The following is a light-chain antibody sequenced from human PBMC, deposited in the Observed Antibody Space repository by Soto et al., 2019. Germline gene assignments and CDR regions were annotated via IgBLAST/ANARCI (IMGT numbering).Light chain of an antibody. J-gene: IGLJ3*02. Sequence: QSVLTQPPSVAGPPGQGVSISFSGGTSNIGTNTVNWYQHRPGTVPRLLIYSYNQRPSRVPDRFSASKSGTSASRAISRLQCEDEADYYCAAWDDSLSGQWVFGGGTQLTVL. CDR1: TSNIGTNT. CDR3: AAWDDSLSGQWV. CDR2: SYN. V-gene: IGLV1-44*01.